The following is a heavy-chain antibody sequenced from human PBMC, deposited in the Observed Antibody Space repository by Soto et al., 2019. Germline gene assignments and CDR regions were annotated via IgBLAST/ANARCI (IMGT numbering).Heavy chain of an antibody. V-gene: IGHV3-30-3*01. CDR2: ISYDGSNK. D-gene: IGHD4-17*01. CDR3: ARDRSPSTVPPYDFDS. CDR1: GFTFSSYA. J-gene: IGHJ4*02. Sequence: PGGSLRLSCAASGFTFSSYAMHWVRQAPGKGLEWVAVISYDGSNKYYADSVKGRFTISRDNSKNTLYLQMNSLRAEDTAVYYCARDRSPSTVPPYDFDSWGQGTLLTVYS.